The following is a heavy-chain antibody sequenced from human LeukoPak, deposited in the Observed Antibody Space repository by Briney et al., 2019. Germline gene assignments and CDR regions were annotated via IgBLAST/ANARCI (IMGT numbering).Heavy chain of an antibody. CDR1: GFTFSNYG. CDR2: IRYDGNNK. D-gene: IGHD3-22*01. J-gene: IGHJ3*02. CDR3: AKDASDSSGYYYLPDAFDI. V-gene: IGHV3-30*02. Sequence: GGSLRLSCAASGFTFSNYGMHWVRQAPGKGLEWVAFIRYDGNNKYYADSVKGRFTISRDNSKNTLYLQMNSLRAEDTAVYYCAKDASDSSGYYYLPDAFDIWGQGTMVTVSS.